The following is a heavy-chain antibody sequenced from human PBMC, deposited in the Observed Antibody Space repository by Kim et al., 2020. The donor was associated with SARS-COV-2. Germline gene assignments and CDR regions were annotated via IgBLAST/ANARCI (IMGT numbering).Heavy chain of an antibody. CDR2: IYYSGST. J-gene: IGHJ3*02. CDR3: ARGVRREAFDI. V-gene: IGHV4-30-4*01. Sequence: SETLSLTCTVSGGSISSGDYYWSWIRQPPGKGLEWIGYIYYSGSTYYNPSLKSRVTISVDTSKNQFSLKLSSVTAADTAVYYCARGVRREAFDIWGQGTMVTVSS. D-gene: IGHD2-8*01. CDR1: GGSISSGDYY.